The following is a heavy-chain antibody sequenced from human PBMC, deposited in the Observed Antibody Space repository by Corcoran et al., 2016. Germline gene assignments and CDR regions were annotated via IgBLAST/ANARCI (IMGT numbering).Heavy chain of an antibody. CDR2: MNESGGRP. CDR3: VKEGQLGDFDY. D-gene: IGHD3-3*02. Sequence: EVQLLESGGGLVQPGGSLRLSCAASGFTFSNKAMGWVRQAPGKGLEWVSTMNESGGRPYHADSVKGRVTISRDNSKNTLHLQMNSLRAEDTSIYDRVKEGQLGDFDYWGQGTLGTVSS. V-gene: IGHV3-23*01. CDR1: GFTFSNKA. J-gene: IGHJ4*02.